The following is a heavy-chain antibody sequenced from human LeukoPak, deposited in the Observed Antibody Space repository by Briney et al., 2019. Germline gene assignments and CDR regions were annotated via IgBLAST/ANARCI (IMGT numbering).Heavy chain of an antibody. V-gene: IGHV3-30*04. D-gene: IGHD1-14*01. CDR2: ISYDGSNK. CDR1: GLTFSSYA. CDR3: ARDAGSGDAFDI. Sequence: GGSLRLSCAASGLTFSSYAMHWVRQAPGKGLEWVAVISYDGSNKYYADSVKGRFTISRDNSKNTLYLQMNSLRAEDTAVYYCARDAGSGDAFDIWGQGTMVTVSS. J-gene: IGHJ3*02.